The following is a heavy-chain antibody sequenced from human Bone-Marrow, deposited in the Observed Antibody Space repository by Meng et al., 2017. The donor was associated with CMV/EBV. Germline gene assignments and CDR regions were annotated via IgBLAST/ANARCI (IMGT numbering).Heavy chain of an antibody. CDR2: ISGSSSTI. Sequence: GGSLRLSCAASGFTFSSYSMNWVRQAPGKGLEWVSYISGSSSTIYYADSVKGRFTISRDNSKNTLYLQMNSLRAEDTAVYYCAKDQVVVPAAAYYYYYGMDVWGQGTTVTVSS. CDR3: AKDQVVVPAAAYYYYYGMDV. J-gene: IGHJ6*02. CDR1: GFTFSSYS. V-gene: IGHV3-48*01. D-gene: IGHD2-2*01.